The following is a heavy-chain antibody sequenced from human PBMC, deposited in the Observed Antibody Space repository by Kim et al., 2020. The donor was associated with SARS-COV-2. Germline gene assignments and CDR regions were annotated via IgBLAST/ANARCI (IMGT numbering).Heavy chain of an antibody. J-gene: IGHJ3*02. CDR3: ASRVVVAAARSAFVI. Sequence: ESAGGRFTISRDNAKNTLYLQMDSLRAEATAVYYCASRVVVAAARSAFVIWGQGAIVTVSS. D-gene: IGHD2-15*01. V-gene: IGHV3-74*01.